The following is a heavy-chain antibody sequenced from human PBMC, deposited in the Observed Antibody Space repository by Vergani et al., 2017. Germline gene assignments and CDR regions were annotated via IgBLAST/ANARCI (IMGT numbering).Heavy chain of an antibody. J-gene: IGHJ3*02. D-gene: IGHD2-21*01. CDR3: LRXLHTSYILGAFDI. V-gene: IGHV4-61*02. Sequence: QGQLQESGPGLVKPSQSLCLTCTVSGGSIRGVSYYLSWIRQPAGEGLEWIGLIDVKGNSNFSPSLESRVTMSADASRGRFSLNVRSVTTSDTAVDYCLRXLHTSYILGAFDIWGQGRKVTVSS. CDR2: IDVKGNS. CDR1: GGSIRGVSYY.